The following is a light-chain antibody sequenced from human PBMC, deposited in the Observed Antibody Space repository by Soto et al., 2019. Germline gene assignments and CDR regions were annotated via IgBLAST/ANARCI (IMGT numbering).Light chain of an antibody. CDR3: QQXSXXWT. V-gene: IGKV3-15*01. CDR1: QSVSSN. CDR2: DAS. J-gene: IGKJ1*01. Sequence: EIVMTQSPATLSVSPGERATLSCRASQSVSSNLAWYQQKPGQAPRLLIYDASTRAPGIPARFSGSGSGTEFTLTXXXXXXXDFAVYYCQQXSXXWTFGQ.